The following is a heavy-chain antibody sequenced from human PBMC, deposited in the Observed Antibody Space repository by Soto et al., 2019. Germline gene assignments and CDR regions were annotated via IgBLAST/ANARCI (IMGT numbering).Heavy chain of an antibody. CDR3: AKLEPPSLKAGYGDYDY. J-gene: IGHJ4*02. CDR2: ISYDGSNK. D-gene: IGHD4-17*01. Sequence: QVQLVESGGGVVQPGRSLRLSCAASGFTFSSYGMHWVRQAPGKGLEWVAVISYDGSNKYYADSVKGRFTISRDNSKNXXYLQMNSLRAEDTAVYYCAKLEPPSLKAGYGDYDYWGQGTLVTVSS. CDR1: GFTFSSYG. V-gene: IGHV3-30*18.